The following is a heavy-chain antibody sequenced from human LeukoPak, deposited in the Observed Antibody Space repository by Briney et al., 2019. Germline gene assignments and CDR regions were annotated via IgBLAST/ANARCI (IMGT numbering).Heavy chain of an antibody. CDR1: GFTFSSYG. CDR2: ISYDGSNK. J-gene: IGHJ4*02. D-gene: IGHD2-21*01. Sequence: GGSLRLSCAASGFTFSSYGMHWVRQAPGKGLEWVAVISYDGSNKYYADSVKGRFTISRDNSRNTLYLQMNSLRAEDTAVYYCTTGWHIVVLWGQGTLVTVSS. V-gene: IGHV3-30*03. CDR3: TTGWHIVVL.